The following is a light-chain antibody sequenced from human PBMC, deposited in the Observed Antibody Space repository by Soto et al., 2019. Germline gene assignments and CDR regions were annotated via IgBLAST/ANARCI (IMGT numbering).Light chain of an antibody. J-gene: IGKJ5*01. CDR1: QGISIY. CDR2: DAS. V-gene: IGKV1-33*01. CDR3: QQHDSFPT. Sequence: DIQMTQSPTSLSASVGDRVTITCRASQGISIYLNWFKQKPGKAPKLLINDASNLQTGVPSRFSGSGSGTDFTLVIGSLQPEDIATYYCQQHDSFPTFGQGTRLEI.